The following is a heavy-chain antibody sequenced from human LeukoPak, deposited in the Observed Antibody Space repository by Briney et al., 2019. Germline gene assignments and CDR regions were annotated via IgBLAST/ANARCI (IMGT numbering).Heavy chain of an antibody. J-gene: IGHJ6*03. Sequence: ASVKVSCKASGYTFTSYDINWVRQATGQGLEWMGWMNPNSGNTGYAQKFQGRVTITRNTSISTAYMELSSLRSEDTAVYYCARVQMATIFYYYYYMDVWGNGTTVTVSS. D-gene: IGHD5-24*01. CDR2: MNPNSGNT. CDR3: ARVQMATIFYYYYYMDV. V-gene: IGHV1-8*03. CDR1: GYTFTSYD.